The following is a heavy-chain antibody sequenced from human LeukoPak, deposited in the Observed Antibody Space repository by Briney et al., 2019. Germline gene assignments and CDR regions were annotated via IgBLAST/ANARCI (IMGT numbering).Heavy chain of an antibody. D-gene: IGHD3-10*01. V-gene: IGHV4-61*02. CDR3: ARDPITMVRGVIRDWFDP. CDR1: GGSISSGSYY. Sequence: SETLSLTCTVSGGSISSGSYYWSWIRQPAGKGLEWIGRIYTSGSTNYNPSLKSRVTISVDTSKNQFSLKLSSVTAADTAVYYCARDPITMVRGVIRDWFDPWGQGTLVTVSS. CDR2: IYTSGST. J-gene: IGHJ5*02.